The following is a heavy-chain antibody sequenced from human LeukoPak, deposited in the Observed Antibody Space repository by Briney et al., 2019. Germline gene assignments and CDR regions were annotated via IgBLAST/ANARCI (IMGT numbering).Heavy chain of an antibody. CDR2: ISGSGDST. CDR1: GFTFSSYA. J-gene: IGHJ4*02. D-gene: IGHD6-13*01. Sequence: GGSLRLSCAASGFTFSSYAMNWVRQAPGKGPEWVSGISGSGDSTYYADSVKGRFTISRDNSKITVYLQMNSLRAEDTAVYYCTKGQQQYPRSVDYWGQGTLVTVSS. CDR3: TKGQQQYPRSVDY. V-gene: IGHV3-23*01.